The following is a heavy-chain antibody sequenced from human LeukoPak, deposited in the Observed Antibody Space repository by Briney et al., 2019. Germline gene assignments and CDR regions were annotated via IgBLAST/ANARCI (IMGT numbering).Heavy chain of an antibody. Sequence: PGGSLRLSCAASGFTFTDYYMSWIRQAPGKGLEWVSYVSYTSSSTTYADSVKGRFTISRDNAKNSLYLQMNSLKAEDTAVYYCARGQYSFDHWGQGTLVTVSS. D-gene: IGHD2-21*01. J-gene: IGHJ4*02. CDR1: GFTFTDYY. V-gene: IGHV3-11*06. CDR2: VSYTSSST. CDR3: ARGQYSFDH.